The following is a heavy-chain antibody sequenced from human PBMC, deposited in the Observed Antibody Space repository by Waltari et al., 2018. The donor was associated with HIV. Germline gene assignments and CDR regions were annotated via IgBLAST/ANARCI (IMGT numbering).Heavy chain of an antibody. V-gene: IGHV1-69*01. Sequence: QVQLVQSGAEVKKPGSSVKVSCKATGGTFSSYAISWVRQDPGHGLEWMGGIIPIFGTANYAQKFQGRVTITADESTSTAYMELSSLRSEDTAVYYCATSPAYEWLRLKNYGMDVWGQGTTVTVSS. CDR1: GGTFSSYA. D-gene: IGHD5-12*01. CDR2: IIPIFGTA. J-gene: IGHJ6*02. CDR3: ATSPAYEWLRLKNYGMDV.